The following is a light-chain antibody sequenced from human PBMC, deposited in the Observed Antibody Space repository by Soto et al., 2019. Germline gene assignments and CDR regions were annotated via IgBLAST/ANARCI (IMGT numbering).Light chain of an antibody. CDR3: LRYGDSPPAYT. CDR2: GAS. CDR1: QSVNSRD. V-gene: IGKV3-20*01. Sequence: DIVLTQSPGTLSLSPGERATLSCRASQSVNSRDLAWYRPKPGQAPSLVIYGASTRANGIPDRFSGSGSGTDFTLTISRLEPEDFAVYYCLRYGDSPPAYTFGQGTKLEIK. J-gene: IGKJ2*01.